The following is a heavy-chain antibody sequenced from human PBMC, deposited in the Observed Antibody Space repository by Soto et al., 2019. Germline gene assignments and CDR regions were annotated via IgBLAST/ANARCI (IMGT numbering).Heavy chain of an antibody. J-gene: IGHJ4*02. Sequence: QVQLQESGPGLVKPSQTLSLTCTVSGGSINSGGYCWSWIRQHPGKSLDWIGCISYGGSTSYNPPLKSRVTISVDTSKNQFSLELRSVTAAATAVYYCSRGILVWGQGTLSTVSS. D-gene: IGHD5-18*01. CDR1: GGSINSGGYC. CDR2: ISYGGST. V-gene: IGHV4-31*03. CDR3: SRGILV.